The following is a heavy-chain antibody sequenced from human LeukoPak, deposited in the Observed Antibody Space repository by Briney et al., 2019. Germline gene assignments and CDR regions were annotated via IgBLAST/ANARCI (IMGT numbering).Heavy chain of an antibody. CDR2: ISYDGSNK. CDR1: GFTFSRYA. V-gene: IGHV3-30*04. D-gene: IGHD3-10*01. Sequence: GGSLRLSCAASGFTFSRYAMLWVRQAAGKGLEWVACISYDGSNKYYTDSAKARFTISRDNSKNTLFLQMNSLRAEDTAVYYCARDLRENEKWFGEPPPFDYWGQGTLVTVSS. J-gene: IGHJ4*02. CDR3: ARDLRENEKWFGEPPPFDY.